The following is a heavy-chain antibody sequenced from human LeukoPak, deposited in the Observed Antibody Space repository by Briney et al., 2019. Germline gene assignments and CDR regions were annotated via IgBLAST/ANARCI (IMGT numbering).Heavy chain of an antibody. CDR2: ISYDGSNK. CDR3: ARGHRGVRDYFDY. D-gene: IGHD3-10*01. Sequence: GGSLGLSCAASGFIFSNYAMSWVRQAPGKGLEWVAVISYDGSNKYYADSVKGRFTISRDNSKNTLYLQMNSLRAEDTAVYYCARGHRGVRDYFDYWGQGTLVTVSS. CDR1: GFIFSNYA. V-gene: IGHV3-30-3*01. J-gene: IGHJ4*02.